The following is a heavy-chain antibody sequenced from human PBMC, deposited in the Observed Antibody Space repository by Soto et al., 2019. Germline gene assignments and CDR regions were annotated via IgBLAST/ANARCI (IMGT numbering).Heavy chain of an antibody. V-gene: IGHV3-48*01. CDR2: ISSSSSTI. J-gene: IGHJ5*02. CDR1: GFTFSSYS. CDR3: AREEGLLNWFAP. D-gene: IGHD1-26*01. Sequence: EVQLVESGGGLVQPGGSLRLSCAASGFTFSSYSMNWVRQAPGKGLEWVSYISSSSSTIYYADSVKGRFTISRDNAKNSLYLQMNSLRAEDTAVYYCAREEGLLNWFAPWGQGTLVTVA.